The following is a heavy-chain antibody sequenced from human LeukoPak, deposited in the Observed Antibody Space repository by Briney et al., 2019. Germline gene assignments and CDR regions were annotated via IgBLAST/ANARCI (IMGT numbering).Heavy chain of an antibody. V-gene: IGHV3-7*01. CDR3: ARDAWKDRYFDY. J-gene: IGHJ4*02. CDR1: GFTFSSYW. Sequence: PGGSLRLSCAASGFTFSSYWMSWVRQAPGRGLEWVANIKLDGSEKWYADSVKGRFTISRDNAKTSLFMQMNSLRAEDTAVYYCARDAWKDRYFDYWGQGTLVTVSP. CDR2: IKLDGSEK. D-gene: IGHD1-1*01.